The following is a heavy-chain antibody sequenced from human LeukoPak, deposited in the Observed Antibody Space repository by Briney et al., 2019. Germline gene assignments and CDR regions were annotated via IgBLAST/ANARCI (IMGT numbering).Heavy chain of an antibody. CDR2: IKQDGSEK. D-gene: IGHD6-13*01. Sequence: GSLRLSWAASGLTFSSYWMSWVRQAPGKGLEWVANIKQDGSEKYYVDSVKGRFTISRDNAKNSLYLQMNSLRAEDTALYYCARGGLAAAVTTGPLGYWGQGTLVTVSS. CDR1: GLTFSSYW. CDR3: ARGGLAAAVTTGPLGY. J-gene: IGHJ4*02. V-gene: IGHV3-7*03.